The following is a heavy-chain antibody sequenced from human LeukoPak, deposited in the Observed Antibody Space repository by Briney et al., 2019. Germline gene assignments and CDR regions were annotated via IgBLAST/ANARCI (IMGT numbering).Heavy chain of an antibody. J-gene: IGHJ3*01. V-gene: IGHV3-74*01. Sequence: GGSLRLSCAASGFTFSSYAMSWVRQAPGMGLVWVSRFNSDGGTTNYADSVKGRFTISRDNAKSTLYLQMNSLRAEDTAVYYCARAVPGTRNALDLWGQGTMVTVSS. D-gene: IGHD6-19*01. CDR3: ARAVPGTRNALDL. CDR2: FNSDGGTT. CDR1: GFTFSSYA.